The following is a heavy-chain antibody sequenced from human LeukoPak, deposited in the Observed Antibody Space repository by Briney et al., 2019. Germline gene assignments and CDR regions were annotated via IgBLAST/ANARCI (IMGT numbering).Heavy chain of an antibody. CDR2: INHSGST. Sequence: SETLSLTCAVYGGSFSGYYWSWIRQPPGKGLEWIGEINHSGSTNYNPSFKSRVTISGGTSKNQFSLKLSSVTAADTAVYYCARGDYGMDVWGQGTTVTVSS. V-gene: IGHV4-34*01. J-gene: IGHJ6*02. CDR1: GGSFSGYY. CDR3: ARGDYGMDV.